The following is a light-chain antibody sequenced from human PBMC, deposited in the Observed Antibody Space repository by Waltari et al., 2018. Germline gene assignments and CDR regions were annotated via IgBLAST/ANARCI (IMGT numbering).Light chain of an antibody. CDR2: DVS. CDR3: SSYISSSTLEL. V-gene: IGLV2-14*03. CDR1: STDVGPYNY. Sequence: QSALTQPASVSGSPGQSITISCTGPSTDVGPYNYVSWYQQHPAKPPKLMFFDVSIRPSGVSNRFSGSKSGNTASLTISGLQAEDEADYYCSSYISSSTLELFGGGTSLTVL. J-gene: IGLJ2*01.